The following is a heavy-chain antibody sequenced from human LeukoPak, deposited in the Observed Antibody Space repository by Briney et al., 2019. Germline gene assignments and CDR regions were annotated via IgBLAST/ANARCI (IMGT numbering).Heavy chain of an antibody. CDR1: GFTFSNHA. Sequence: GGSLRLSCAASGFTFSNHAMSWVRQTPGKGLQWVSVISGSGRTTEYADSVKGRFTISRDNSKNTLSLQMNSLRVEDTAIYYCAKNVVVKRYIDYWGQGTLDSVSS. CDR2: ISGSGRTT. V-gene: IGHV3-23*01. J-gene: IGHJ4*02. D-gene: IGHD2-15*01. CDR3: AKNVVVKRYIDY.